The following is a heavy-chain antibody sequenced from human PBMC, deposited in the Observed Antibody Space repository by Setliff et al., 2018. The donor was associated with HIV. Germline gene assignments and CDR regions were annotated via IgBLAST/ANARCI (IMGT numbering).Heavy chain of an antibody. J-gene: IGHJ4*02. Sequence: GSGPTLVNPTQTLTLTGTLSGFSPTTGGVGVGWIRQPPGEALEWLALNYWNDDKRYNPSLQSRLTVTKDTPKNQVVLTMTNMDPVDTATYYCAHNRDHTGPYFYDYWGQGTRVTVSS. CDR1: GFSPTTGGVG. CDR3: AHNRDHTGPYFYDY. V-gene: IGHV2-5*01. D-gene: IGHD2-8*02. CDR2: NYWNDDK.